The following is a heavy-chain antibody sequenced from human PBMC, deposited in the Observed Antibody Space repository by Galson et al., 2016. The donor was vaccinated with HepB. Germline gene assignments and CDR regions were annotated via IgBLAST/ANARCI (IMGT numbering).Heavy chain of an antibody. CDR1: GFTFSNYW. D-gene: IGHD3-22*01. CDR3: ARGGYDSRGYNIRWNDY. CDR2: INEEGTFR. J-gene: IGHJ4*02. V-gene: IGHV3-74*01. Sequence: SLRLSCAASGFTFSNYWMHWVRQAPGEGLVSLSRINEEGTFRDNADFVKGRFTISRDNAKNTLYLQMNSLRAEDTAVYFCARGGYDSRGYNIRWNDYWGQGTLVTASS.